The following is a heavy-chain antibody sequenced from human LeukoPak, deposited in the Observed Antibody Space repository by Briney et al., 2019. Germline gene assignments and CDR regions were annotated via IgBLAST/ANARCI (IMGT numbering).Heavy chain of an antibody. J-gene: IGHJ4*02. CDR2: ISGSSSYI. CDR3: ARAVLARLVDY. CDR1: GFTFSSYS. Sequence: GGSLRLSCAASGFTFSSYSMNWVRQAPGKGLEWVSSISGSSSYIYYADSVKGRFTISRDNAKNSLYLQMNSLRAEDTAVYYCARAVLARLVDYWGQGTLITVSS. V-gene: IGHV3-21*01. D-gene: IGHD4/OR15-4a*01.